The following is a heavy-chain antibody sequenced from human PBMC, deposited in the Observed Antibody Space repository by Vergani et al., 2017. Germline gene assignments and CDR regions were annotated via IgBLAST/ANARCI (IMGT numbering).Heavy chain of an antibody. J-gene: IGHJ3*02. CDR3: ARGAGVSSSWLWAFDI. D-gene: IGHD6-13*01. CDR2: IYYSGST. CDR1: GGSISSYY. V-gene: IGHV4-59*01. Sequence: QVQLQESGPGLVKPSETLSLTCTVSGGSISSYYWSWIRQPPGKGLEWIGYIYYSGSTNYNPSLKSRVTISVDTSKNQFSLKLSSVTAAYTAVYYCARGAGVSSSWLWAFDIWGQGTMVTVSS.